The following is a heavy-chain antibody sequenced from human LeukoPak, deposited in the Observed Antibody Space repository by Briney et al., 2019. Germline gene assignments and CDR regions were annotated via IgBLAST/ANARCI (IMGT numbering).Heavy chain of an antibody. D-gene: IGHD2-2*01. Sequence: ASVKVSCKASGYTFTSYAMHWVRQAPGQRLEWMGWINAGNGNTKYSQKFQGRVTITRDTSASTAYMELSSLRSEDTAVYYCARDHTRYCSSTSCYGYYYYGMDVWGQGTAVTVSS. CDR2: INAGNGNT. CDR1: GYTFTSYA. V-gene: IGHV1-3*01. CDR3: ARDHTRYCSSTSCYGYYYYGMDV. J-gene: IGHJ6*02.